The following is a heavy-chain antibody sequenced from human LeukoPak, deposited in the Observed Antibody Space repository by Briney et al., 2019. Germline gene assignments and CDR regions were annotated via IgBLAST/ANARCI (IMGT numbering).Heavy chain of an antibody. CDR3: ARDQPAYSNGWYSVAFDI. J-gene: IGHJ3*02. CDR2: IYTSGNT. V-gene: IGHV4-61*02. D-gene: IGHD6-19*01. Sequence: PSETLSLTCTVSGGSISSGSYYWSWIRQPAGKGLEWIGRIYTSGNTNYSPSLKSRVTISVDTSKNQFSLNLSSVTAADTAVYYCARDQPAYSNGWYSVAFDIWGQGTMVTVSS. CDR1: GGSISSGSYY.